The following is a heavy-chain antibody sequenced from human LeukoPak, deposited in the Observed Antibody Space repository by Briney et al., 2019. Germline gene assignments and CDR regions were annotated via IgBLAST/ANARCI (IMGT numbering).Heavy chain of an antibody. D-gene: IGHD4-17*01. CDR3: ARYGGLRSDY. Sequence: PSETLSLTCAVSGGSFSGYYWSWVRQPPGKGLEWIGEINHSGSTNYNPSLKSRVTISVETSKKQFSLKLSSVTAADTAVYYCARYGGLRSDYWGQGPLVTVSS. CDR1: GGSFSGYY. J-gene: IGHJ4*02. V-gene: IGHV4-34*01. CDR2: INHSGST.